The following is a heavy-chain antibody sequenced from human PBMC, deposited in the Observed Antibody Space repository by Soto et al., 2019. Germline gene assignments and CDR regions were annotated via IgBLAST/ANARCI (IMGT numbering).Heavy chain of an antibody. Sequence: PGGSLRLSCAASGFTFSSHAMSWVRQAPGKGLEWVSAISGSGGSTYYADSVKGRFTISRDNSKNTLYLQMNSLRAEDTAVYYCAKGLNYYGSGSYPPEYFQHWGQGTLVTVSS. J-gene: IGHJ1*01. CDR3: AKGLNYYGSGSYPPEYFQH. CDR2: ISGSGGST. D-gene: IGHD3-10*01. CDR1: GFTFSSHA. V-gene: IGHV3-23*01.